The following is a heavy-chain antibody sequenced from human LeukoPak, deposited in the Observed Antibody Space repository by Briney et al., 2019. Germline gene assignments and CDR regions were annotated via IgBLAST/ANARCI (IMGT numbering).Heavy chain of an antibody. D-gene: IGHD3-10*01. CDR1: GGSISSNW. J-gene: IGHJ4*02. V-gene: IGHV4-4*02. CDR2: IDHSGST. CDR3: ARHYYGSGSYTDY. Sequence: NSSETLSLTCAVSGGSISSNWWSWVRQPPGKGLEWIGEIDHSGSTNYNPSLKSRVTLSVDMSKSQFSLKLTSVTAADTAVYYCARHYYGSGSYTDYWGQGSQVTVSS.